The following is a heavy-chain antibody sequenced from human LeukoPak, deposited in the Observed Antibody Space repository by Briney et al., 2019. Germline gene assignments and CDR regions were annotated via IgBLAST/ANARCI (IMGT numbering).Heavy chain of an antibody. V-gene: IGHV1-18*01. D-gene: IGHD1-26*01. CDR1: GYTFTSYT. CDR3: ARDKAGATF. CDR2: ISAYNGNT. Sequence: SVSISCKASGYTFTSYTISWVRQAPGQGLEWMGWISAYNGNTDYAQKLQDRVTMTTDTSTSTAYMELRSLRSDDTAVYYCARDKAGATFWGHGNLVPVSS. J-gene: IGHJ1*01.